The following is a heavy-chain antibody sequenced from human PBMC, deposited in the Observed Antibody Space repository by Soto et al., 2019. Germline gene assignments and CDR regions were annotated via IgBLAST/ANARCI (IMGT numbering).Heavy chain of an antibody. CDR3: AREDYYDSSGYLYYYGMDV. Sequence: QVQLVESGGGVVQPGRSLRLSCAASGFTFSSYGMHWVRQAPGKGLEWVAVIWYDGSNKYYADSVKGRFTISRDNSKNTLYLQMNSLRAEHTAVYYCAREDYYDSSGYLYYYGMDVWGQGTTVTVSS. CDR1: GFTFSSYG. V-gene: IGHV3-33*01. D-gene: IGHD3-22*01. J-gene: IGHJ6*02. CDR2: IWYDGSNK.